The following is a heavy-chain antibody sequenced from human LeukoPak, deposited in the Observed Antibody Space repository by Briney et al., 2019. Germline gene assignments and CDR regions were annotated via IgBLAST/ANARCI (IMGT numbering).Heavy chain of an antibody. J-gene: IGHJ4*02. D-gene: IGHD7-27*01. CDR3: ASNTGTVFDY. V-gene: IGHV4-34*01. Sequence: PSETLSLTCAVYGGSFSGYYRSWIRQPPGKGLEWIGEINHSGGTNYNPSLKSRVTISVDTSKNQFSLKLTSVTAADTAVYYCASNTGTVFDYWGQGALVTVSS. CDR1: GGSFSGYY. CDR2: INHSGGT.